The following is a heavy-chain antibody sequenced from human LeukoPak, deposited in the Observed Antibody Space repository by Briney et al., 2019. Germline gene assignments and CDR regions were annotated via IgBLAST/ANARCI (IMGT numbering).Heavy chain of an antibody. D-gene: IGHD1-26*01. J-gene: IGHJ3*02. V-gene: IGHV1-69*13. CDR3: ARGGRYSGSYGAFDI. Sequence: SVKVSCKASGGTFSSYAISWVRQAPGQGLEWMGGIIPIFGTANYAQKFQGRVTITADESTSTAYMELSSLRSEDTGVYYCARGGRYSGSYGAFDIWGQGTMVTVSS. CDR1: GGTFSSYA. CDR2: IIPIFGTA.